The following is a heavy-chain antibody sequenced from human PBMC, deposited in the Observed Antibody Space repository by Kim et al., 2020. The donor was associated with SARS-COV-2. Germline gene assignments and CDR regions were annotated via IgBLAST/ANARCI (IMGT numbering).Heavy chain of an antibody. J-gene: IGHJ4*01. D-gene: IGHD3-22*01. Sequence: GGSLRLSCAASGFTFSDYYMSWIRQAPGKGLEWVSYISSSSSYTNYADSVKDRFTISRDNAKNSLYLQMNSLRAEDTTVYYCARDPHYYDSSGIPYYFDYLGHGTRVTVSS. CDR1: GFTFSDYY. CDR3: ARDPHYYDSSGIPYYFDY. CDR2: ISSSSSYT. V-gene: IGHV3-11*05.